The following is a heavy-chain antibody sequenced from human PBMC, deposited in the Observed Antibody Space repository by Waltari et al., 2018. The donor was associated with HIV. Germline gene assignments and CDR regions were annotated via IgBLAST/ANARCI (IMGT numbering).Heavy chain of an antibody. V-gene: IGHV4-59*08. Sequence: QVQLQESGPGLVKPSETLSLTSHYWSWVRQPPGKGLEWTWYIYYSGSTNYNPSLKSRVTISVDTSKDQFSLKLTSVTAADTAVYYCARFASEIFDSSGYSFDYWGQGALVTVPS. D-gene: IGHD3-22*01. CDR1: SHY. CDR2: IYYSGST. CDR3: ARFASEIFDSSGYSFDY. J-gene: IGHJ4*02.